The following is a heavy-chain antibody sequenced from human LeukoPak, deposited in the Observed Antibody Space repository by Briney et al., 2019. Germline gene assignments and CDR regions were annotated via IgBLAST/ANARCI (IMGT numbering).Heavy chain of an antibody. V-gene: IGHV3-48*04. CDR3: ARSRPATYYYDSSGHNWFDP. CDR1: GFTFSSYS. J-gene: IGHJ5*02. Sequence: GGSLRLSCAASGFTFSSYSMNWVRQAPGKELEWVSYISSRTSTIYYADSVKGRFTISRDNAKNSLYLQMNSLRAEDTAVYYCARSRPATYYYDSSGHNWFDPWGQGTLVTVSS. D-gene: IGHD3-22*01. CDR2: ISSRTSTI.